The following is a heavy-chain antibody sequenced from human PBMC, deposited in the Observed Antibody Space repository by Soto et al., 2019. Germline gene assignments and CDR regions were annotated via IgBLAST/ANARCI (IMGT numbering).Heavy chain of an antibody. CDR2: IYWDDDE. CDR1: GFSLTTDGVG. J-gene: IGHJ4*02. V-gene: IGHV2-5*02. D-gene: IGHD6-19*01. Sequence: QITLKESGPTLVKPTQTLTLTCSFSGFSLTTDGVGVGWVRQPPGEALEWLALIYWDDDERYSPSLKTRLTITKDPSKNQVVLIIAHMDPVGTATYYCAHSRYPITEAAPVGDFDYWGPGILVTVSS. CDR3: AHSRYPITEAAPVGDFDY.